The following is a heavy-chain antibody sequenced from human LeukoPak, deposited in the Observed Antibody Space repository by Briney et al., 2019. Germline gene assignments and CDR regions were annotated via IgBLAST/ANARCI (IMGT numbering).Heavy chain of an antibody. CDR2: INHSGST. Sequence: PSETLSLTCAVYGGSFSGYYWSWIRQPPGKGLEWIGEINHSGSTNYNPSLKSRVTISVDTSKNQFSLKVNPATAADTAVYYCARGPYDYGDYVSAGPDYWGQGTLVTVSS. CDR1: GGSFSGYY. CDR3: ARGPYDYGDYVSAGPDY. J-gene: IGHJ4*02. D-gene: IGHD4-17*01. V-gene: IGHV4-34*01.